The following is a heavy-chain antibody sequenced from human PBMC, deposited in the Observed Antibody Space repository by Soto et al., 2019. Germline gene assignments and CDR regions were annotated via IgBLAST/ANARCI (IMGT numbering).Heavy chain of an antibody. CDR1: GGTFSSYT. CDR2: IIPIFGTA. Sequence: ASVKISCKASGGTFSSYTISWVRQAPGQGLEWKGRIIPIFGTANYAQKFQGRVTITADESTSTAYMELSSLRSEDTAVYYCAKCRGSGDRSAYRFDAWGQGTLVTVSS. CDR3: AKCRGSGDRSAYRFDA. J-gene: IGHJ5*02. D-gene: IGHD3-22*01. V-gene: IGHV1-69*13.